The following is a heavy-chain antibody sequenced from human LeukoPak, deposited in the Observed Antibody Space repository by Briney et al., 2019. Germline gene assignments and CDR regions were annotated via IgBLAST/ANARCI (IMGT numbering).Heavy chain of an antibody. V-gene: IGHV3-21*01. Sequence: PGGSLRPSCAASGFTFSSYSMNWVRQAPGKGLEWVSSISSSSSYIYYADSVKGRFTISRDNAKNSLYLQMNSLRAEDTAVYYCARDRATYYDDWFDPWGQGTLVTVSS. CDR2: ISSSSSYI. CDR1: GFTFSSYS. D-gene: IGHD3-22*01. CDR3: ARDRATYYDDWFDP. J-gene: IGHJ5*02.